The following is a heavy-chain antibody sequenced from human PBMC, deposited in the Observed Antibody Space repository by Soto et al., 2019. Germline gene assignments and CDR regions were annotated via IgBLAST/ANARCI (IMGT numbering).Heavy chain of an antibody. CDR3: ARDAVAVAGTGDY. J-gene: IGHJ4*02. V-gene: IGHV1-3*01. D-gene: IGHD6-19*01. CDR2: INAGNGNT. CDR1: GYTFTSYA. Sequence: QVQLVQSGAEVKKPGASVKVSCKASGYTFTSYAMHWVRQAPGQRLEWMGWINAGNGNTKYSQKFQGRVTITRDTSASTAYMELSSLRSEDTAVYYCARDAVAVAGTGDYSCQGTLVTVSS.